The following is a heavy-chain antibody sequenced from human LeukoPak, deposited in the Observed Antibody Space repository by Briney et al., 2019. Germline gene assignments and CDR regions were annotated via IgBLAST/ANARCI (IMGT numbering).Heavy chain of an antibody. CDR3: ARDKVVGPTIFDH. V-gene: IGHV1-69*13. CDR2: IIPIFGTA. D-gene: IGHD1-26*01. J-gene: IGHJ4*02. Sequence: ASVKVSCKASGGTFSSHTINWVRQAPGQGLEWMGGIIPIFGTANYAQKFQGRVTITAVESTSTAYMEVSSLGSEDTAVYYCARDKVVGPTIFDHWGQGTLVTVSS. CDR1: GGTFSSHT.